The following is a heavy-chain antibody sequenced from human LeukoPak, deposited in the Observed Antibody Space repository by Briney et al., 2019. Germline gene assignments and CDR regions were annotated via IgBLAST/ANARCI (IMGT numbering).Heavy chain of an antibody. Sequence: SETLSLTCTVSGGSISSYYWSWIRQAPGKGLEWIGRIYTSGSTNYNPSLKSRVTMSVDTSKNQFSLKLSSVTAADTAVYYCARGLAVAPDAFDIWGQGTMVTVSS. D-gene: IGHD6-19*01. CDR3: ARGLAVAPDAFDI. V-gene: IGHV4-4*07. J-gene: IGHJ3*02. CDR1: GGSISSYY. CDR2: IYTSGST.